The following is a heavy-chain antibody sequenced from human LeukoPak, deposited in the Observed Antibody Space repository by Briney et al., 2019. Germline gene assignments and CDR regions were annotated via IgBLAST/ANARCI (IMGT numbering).Heavy chain of an antibody. D-gene: IGHD4-11*01. CDR3: AKGKYSNLDYFDY. V-gene: IGHV3-11*04. Sequence: GGSLRLSCAASGFTFSDYYMSWIRQAPGKGLEWVSYISSSGSTIYYADSVKGRFTISRDNSKNTLYLQMNSLRAEDTAVYYCAKGKYSNLDYFDYWGQGTLVTVSS. CDR2: ISSSGSTI. CDR1: GFTFSDYY. J-gene: IGHJ4*02.